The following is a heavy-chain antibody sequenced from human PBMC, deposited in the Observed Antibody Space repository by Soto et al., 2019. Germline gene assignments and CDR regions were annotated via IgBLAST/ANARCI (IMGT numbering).Heavy chain of an antibody. J-gene: IGHJ6*02. CDR2: IVVGSGNT. Sequence: SVKVSCKASGFTFTSSAVQWVRQARGQRLEWIGWIVVGSGNTNYAQKFQERVTITRDMSTSTAYMELSSLRSEDTAVYYCAAAAPIAAAGPDSYYYYGTDVWGQGTTVTVSS. D-gene: IGHD6-13*01. V-gene: IGHV1-58*01. CDR1: GFTFTSSA. CDR3: AAAAPIAAAGPDSYYYYGTDV.